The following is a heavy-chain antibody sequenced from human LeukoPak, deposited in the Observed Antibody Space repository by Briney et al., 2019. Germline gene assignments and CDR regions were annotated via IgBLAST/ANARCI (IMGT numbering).Heavy chain of an antibody. CDR2: SDPDTGEA. CDR1: GYTLSELS. J-gene: IGHJ4*02. V-gene: IGHV1-24*01. Sequence: ASVKVSCKVSGYTLSELSMHWVRQPPGKGLEWMGGSDPDTGEALYAQKFQGRVTMTEDTSTDTAYMELNSLRHEDTAVYYCATVSWWGQGTLVTVSS. CDR3: ATVSW.